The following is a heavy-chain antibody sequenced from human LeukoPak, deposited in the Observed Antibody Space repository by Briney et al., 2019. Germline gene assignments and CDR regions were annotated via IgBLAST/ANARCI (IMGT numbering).Heavy chain of an antibody. J-gene: IGHJ4*02. V-gene: IGHV3-7*01. D-gene: IGHD2/OR15-2a*01. CDR3: ARDRTLGY. Sequence: GGSPRLSCAASGFTFSSYAMSWVRQAPGKGLEWVANIKQDGSEKYYVDSVKGRFTISRDNAKNSLYLQMNSLRAEDTAVYYCARDRTLGYWGQGTLVTVSS. CDR1: GFTFSSYA. CDR2: IKQDGSEK.